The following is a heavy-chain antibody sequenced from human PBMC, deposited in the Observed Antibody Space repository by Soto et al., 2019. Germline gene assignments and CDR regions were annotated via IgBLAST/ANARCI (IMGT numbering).Heavy chain of an antibody. J-gene: IGHJ3*02. V-gene: IGHV3-30-3*01. Sequence: QVQLEESGGGVVQPGRSQRLSCADSGFIFSSYSMHWVRQAPGKGLEWVAIISNDGSSKYYVDSVKGRFTISRDNSNNTLSLQMNSLRADDTAVYYCARVQFLDAFDIWGQGTMVTVSS. D-gene: IGHD2-21*01. CDR2: ISNDGSSK. CDR3: ARVQFLDAFDI. CDR1: GFIFSSYS.